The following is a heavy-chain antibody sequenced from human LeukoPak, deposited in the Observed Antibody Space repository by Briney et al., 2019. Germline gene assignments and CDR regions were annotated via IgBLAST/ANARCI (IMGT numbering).Heavy chain of an antibody. J-gene: IGHJ6*03. CDR3: ARGGGSIRHSYYYYVDV. CDR1: GFTFRNSW. D-gene: IGHD2-15*01. V-gene: IGHV3-7*03. Sequence: GGSLRLSCAASGFTFRNSWMAWVRQAPGKGLEWVANTSPDGNGKFYVDSVKGRCTISRDNAQNSLYLRMNSLRDEDTALYYCARGGGSIRHSYYYYVDVWGKGTSVTVSS. CDR2: TSPDGNGK.